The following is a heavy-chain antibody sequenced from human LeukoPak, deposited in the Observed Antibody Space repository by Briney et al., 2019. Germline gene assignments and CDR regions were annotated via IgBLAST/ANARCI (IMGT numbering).Heavy chain of an antibody. CDR2: IYHTGNT. J-gene: IGHJ5*02. D-gene: IGHD2-2*01. CDR1: GVSISGTTYY. Sequence: SETLSLTCTVSGVSISGTTYYWAWIRQPPGKGLEWIGSIYHTGNTYYQPSLKSRVTISVDTSKNQFSLKLSSVTAADTAVYYCARPYCSSTSCYEFDPWGQGTLVTVSS. V-gene: IGHV4-39*07. CDR3: ARPYCSSTSCYEFDP.